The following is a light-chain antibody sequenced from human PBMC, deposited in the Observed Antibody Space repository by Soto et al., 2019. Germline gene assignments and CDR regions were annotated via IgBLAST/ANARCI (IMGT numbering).Light chain of an antibody. CDR3: LQHSGYPYT. Sequence: DIQMTQSPSSLSASVGDRVTITCRASQDIRSDLGWYQQKPGKAPKRLIYAASSLQSGVPSRFGGSGSGTEFTLTITSLQPEDFATYYCLQHSGYPYTFGQGTKLEIK. V-gene: IGKV1-17*01. CDR1: QDIRSD. J-gene: IGKJ2*01. CDR2: AAS.